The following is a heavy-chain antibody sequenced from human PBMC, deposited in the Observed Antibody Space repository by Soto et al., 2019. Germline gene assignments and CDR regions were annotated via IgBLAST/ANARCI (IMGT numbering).Heavy chain of an antibody. CDR3: ARCIQLYVTDLNWFDP. J-gene: IGHJ5*02. V-gene: IGHV4-39*01. CDR2: IYYSGST. Sequence: SETLSLTCTVSGGSISSSRYYWGLIRQPPGKGLEWIGSIYYSGSTYYNPSLKSRVTISVDTSKNQFSLKLSSVTAADTAVYYCARCIQLYVTDLNWFDPWGQGTLVTVSS. D-gene: IGHD5-18*01. CDR1: GGSISSSRYY.